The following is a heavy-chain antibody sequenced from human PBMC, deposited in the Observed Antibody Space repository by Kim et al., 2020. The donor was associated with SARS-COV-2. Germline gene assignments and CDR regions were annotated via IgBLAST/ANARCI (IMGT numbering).Heavy chain of an antibody. V-gene: IGHV4-34*01. Sequence: SETLSLTCAVYGGSFSGYYWSWIRQPPGKGLEWIGEINHSGSTNYNPSLKSRVTISVDTSKNQFSLKLSSVTAADTAVYYCARGNEIAARPAEYFQHWGQGTLVTVSS. CDR2: INHSGST. CDR1: GGSFSGYY. CDR3: ARGNEIAARPAEYFQH. D-gene: IGHD6-6*01. J-gene: IGHJ1*01.